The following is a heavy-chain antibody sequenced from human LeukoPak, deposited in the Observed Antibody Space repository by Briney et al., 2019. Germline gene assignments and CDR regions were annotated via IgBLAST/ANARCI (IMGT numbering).Heavy chain of an antibody. J-gene: IGHJ4*02. V-gene: IGHV3-23*01. CDR2: ISGGGGST. CDR1: GFTFSSYV. D-gene: IGHD5-18*01. CDR3: AKKVDSYGFDY. Sequence: PGGSLRLSCAASGFTFSSYVMSWVRQAPGKELEWVSAISGGGGSTYYADSVKGRFTISRDNSKNTLYLQMNSLRAEDTAVYYCAKKVDSYGFDYWGQGALVTVSS.